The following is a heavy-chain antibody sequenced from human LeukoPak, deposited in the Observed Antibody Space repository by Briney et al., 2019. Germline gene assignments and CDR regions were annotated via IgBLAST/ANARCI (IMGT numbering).Heavy chain of an antibody. CDR3: ARFDTSGYYVDN. V-gene: IGHV4-59*01. CDR1: GGPISSYY. CDR2: IYYSEGT. D-gene: IGHD3-22*01. Sequence: PSETLSLTRTVSGGPISSYYWSWIRQPPGKGLEWMGYIYYSEGTNYNPSLESRVAISVDTSKNQFSLMLNSVTAADTAVYYCARFDTSGYYVDNWGQGTLVTVSS. J-gene: IGHJ4*02.